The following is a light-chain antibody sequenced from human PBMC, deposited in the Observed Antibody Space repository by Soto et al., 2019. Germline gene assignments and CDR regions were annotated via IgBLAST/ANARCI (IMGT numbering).Light chain of an antibody. CDR1: SSDIGGSDH. V-gene: IGLV2-14*03. CDR2: DVA. J-gene: IGLJ2*01. CDR3: SSYTSSSTLGV. Sequence: QSVLTQPASVSDSPGQSITISCTGTSSDIGGSDHVSWYRQYPGEAPKLIIYDVANRPSGVSHRFSGSKSGNTASLIISGLQREDEADYYCSSYTSSSTLGVFGGGTKLTVL.